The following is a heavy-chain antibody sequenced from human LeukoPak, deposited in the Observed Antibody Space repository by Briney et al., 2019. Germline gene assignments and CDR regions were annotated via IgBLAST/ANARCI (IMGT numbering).Heavy chain of an antibody. CDR1: GGSISTYY. CDR2: IYYSGST. J-gene: IGHJ6*02. Sequence: SETLSLTCTVSGGSISTYYWSWIRQPPGKGLEWIGYIYYSGSTNYNPSLKSRVTISVDTSKNQFSLKLSSVTAADTAVYYCARHNPLSHGMDVWGQGTTVTVSS. V-gene: IGHV4-59*08. CDR3: ARHNPLSHGMDV.